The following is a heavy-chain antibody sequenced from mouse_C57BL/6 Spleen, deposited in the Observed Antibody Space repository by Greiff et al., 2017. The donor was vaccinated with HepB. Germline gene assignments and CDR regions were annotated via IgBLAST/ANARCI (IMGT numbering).Heavy chain of an antibody. CDR2: IYPGDGDT. CDR1: GYAFSSSW. CDR3: ARTEETYYFDY. V-gene: IGHV1-82*01. Sequence: LVKPGASVKISCKASGYAFSSSWMNWVKQRPGKGLEWIGRIYPGDGDTNYNGKFKGKATLTADKSSSTAYMQLSSLTSEDSAVYFCARTEETYYFDYWGQGTTLTVSS. J-gene: IGHJ2*01.